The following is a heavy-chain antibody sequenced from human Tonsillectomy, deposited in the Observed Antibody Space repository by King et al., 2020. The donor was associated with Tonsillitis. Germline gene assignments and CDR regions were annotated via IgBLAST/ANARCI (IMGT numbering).Heavy chain of an antibody. V-gene: IGHV5-51*01. J-gene: IGHJ4*02. CDR2: IYPGDSDT. D-gene: IGHD6-6*01. CDR3: ARQGGVHSASFAFDY. Sequence: QLVQSGAEVKKPGESLKISCKGSGYSFTNYWIGWVRQMPGKGLEWMGIIYPGDSDTRYSPSFQGQVTISADKSISTAYLQLSSLKASDTAMYYCARQGGVHSASFAFDYWGQGTLVTVSS. CDR1: GYSFTNYW.